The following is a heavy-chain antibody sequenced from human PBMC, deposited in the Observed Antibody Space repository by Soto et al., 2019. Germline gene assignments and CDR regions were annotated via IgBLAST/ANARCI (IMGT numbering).Heavy chain of an antibody. V-gene: IGHV3-23*01. CDR1: GFTFSSYA. CDR3: ARGGGGVYDYFWGSYRHVDY. D-gene: IGHD3-16*02. Sequence: EVQLLESGGGLVQPGGSLRLSCAASGFTFSSYAMSWVRQAPGKGLEWVSAISGSGGSTYYADSVKGRFTISRDNSKNPLYLQMNSLRAEDTAVYYCARGGGGVYDYFWGSYRHVDYWGQGTLVTVSS. CDR2: ISGSGGST. J-gene: IGHJ4*02.